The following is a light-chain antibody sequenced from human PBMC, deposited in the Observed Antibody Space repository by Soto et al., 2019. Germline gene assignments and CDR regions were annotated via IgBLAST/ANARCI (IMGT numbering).Light chain of an antibody. CDR2: DVT. J-gene: IGLJ3*02. CDR3: SSYTSSSSWV. CDR1: SSDVGAYDY. V-gene: IGLV2-11*01. Sequence: QSALTQPRSVSGSPGQSVTIYCTGTSSDVGAYDYVSWYQQHPGKAPKLMIYDVTKRPSGVPDRFSGSKSGITASLTISGLQAEDEADYYCSSYTSSSSWVFGGGTKLTVL.